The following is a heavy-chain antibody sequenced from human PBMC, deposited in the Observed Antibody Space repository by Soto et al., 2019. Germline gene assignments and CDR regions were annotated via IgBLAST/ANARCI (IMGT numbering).Heavy chain of an antibody. Sequence: AASVKVSCKTSGYTFTSYGISWVRQAPGEGLGWLGWISAYSGNTNYTQKLQGRVTMTIDTSTSTAYMELRNLRSDDTAVYYCTLVALDYCGQGTLVTGSS. CDR2: ISAYSGNT. CDR3: TLVALDY. D-gene: IGHD5-12*01. J-gene: IGHJ4*02. V-gene: IGHV1-18*01. CDR1: GYTFTSYG.